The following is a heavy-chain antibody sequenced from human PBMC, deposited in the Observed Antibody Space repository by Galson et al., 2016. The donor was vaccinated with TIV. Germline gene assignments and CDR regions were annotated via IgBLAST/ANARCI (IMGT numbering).Heavy chain of an antibody. D-gene: IGHD4-17*01. Sequence: SVKVSCKASGGTFITHPFNWVRQAPGQGLEWMGWIDPRSVATNYAQKFQGRVTMTRDTSISTAHMELTRLTPDDTAVYYCARARYGDYFDYWGQGTLVTVSS. V-gene: IGHV1-2*02. J-gene: IGHJ4*02. CDR1: GGTFITHP. CDR3: ARARYGDYFDY. CDR2: IDPRSVAT.